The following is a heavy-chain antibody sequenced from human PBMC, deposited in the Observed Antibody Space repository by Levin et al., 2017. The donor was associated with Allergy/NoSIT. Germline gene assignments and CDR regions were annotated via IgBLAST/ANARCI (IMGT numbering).Heavy chain of an antibody. V-gene: IGHV7-4-1*02. Sequence: ASVKVSCKASGYTFTNYAINWVRQAPGQGLEWVGWINTNTGNPTFVQGFTGRFVFSLDTSVSTAYLQISSLKAEDTAVYYCAREGGEGSYAFDIWGQGTMVTVSS. CDR2: INTNTGNP. CDR1: GYTFTNYA. J-gene: IGHJ3*02. CDR3: AREGGEGSYAFDI. D-gene: IGHD3-10*01.